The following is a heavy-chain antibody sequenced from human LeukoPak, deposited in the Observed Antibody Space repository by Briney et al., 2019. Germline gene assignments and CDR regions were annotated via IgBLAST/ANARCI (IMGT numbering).Heavy chain of an antibody. V-gene: IGHV3-15*01. CDR2: IKSKTDGGTT. J-gene: IGHJ4*02. CDR1: GFTFSNAW. CDR3: TTESLRGATPRDY. Sequence: PGGSLRLSCAASGFTFSNAWMSWVRQAPGKGLEWVGRIKSKTDGGTTDYAAPVKGRFTISRDDSKNTLYLQMNSLKTEDTAVYYCTTESLRGATPRDYWGQGTLVTVSS. D-gene: IGHD1-26*01.